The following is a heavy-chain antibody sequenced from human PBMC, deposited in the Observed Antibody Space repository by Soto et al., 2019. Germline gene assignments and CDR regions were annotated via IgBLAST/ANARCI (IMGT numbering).Heavy chain of an antibody. CDR2: IKSSGST. CDR3: ARALTNIWFDP. D-gene: IGHD2-15*01. V-gene: IGHV4-61*01. CDR1: GASVSSGSYS. J-gene: IGHJ5*02. Sequence: ETLSLTCAVSGASVSSGSYSWSWIRQPPGKGLEFIGYIKSSGSTNYNPSLKSRVTISVDTSKNQFSLQLTSVTAADTAVYYCARALTNIWFDPWGQGTLVTVSS.